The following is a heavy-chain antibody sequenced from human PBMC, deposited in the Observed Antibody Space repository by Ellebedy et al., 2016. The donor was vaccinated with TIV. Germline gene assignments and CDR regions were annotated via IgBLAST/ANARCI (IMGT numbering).Heavy chain of an antibody. J-gene: IGHJ4*02. V-gene: IGHV1-24*01. CDR2: FDPVEGEA. Sequence: ASVKVSCKVSGYRLSDVSVHWVRQAPGKGLEWMGGFDPVEGEAIYAQRFQGRITMTEDTTTNTAYMELRSLRSDDTAMYYCARETNPPPGAVAGTGFDCWGQGTLVIVPS. D-gene: IGHD6-19*01. CDR1: GYRLSDVS. CDR3: ARETNPPPGAVAGTGFDC.